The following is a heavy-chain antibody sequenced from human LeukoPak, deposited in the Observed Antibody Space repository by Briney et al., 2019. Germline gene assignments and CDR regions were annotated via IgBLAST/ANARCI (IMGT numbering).Heavy chain of an antibody. CDR2: IYSGGST. V-gene: IGHV3-53*01. CDR1: GFTVSSNY. Sequence: PGGSLRLSCAASGFTVSSNYMSWVRQAPGKGLEWVSVIYSGGSTYYADSVKGRFTISRDNSKNTLYLQMNSLRAEDTAVYYCARDFPQWLVRSGMDVWGQGTTVTVSS. D-gene: IGHD6-19*01. CDR3: ARDFPQWLVRSGMDV. J-gene: IGHJ6*02.